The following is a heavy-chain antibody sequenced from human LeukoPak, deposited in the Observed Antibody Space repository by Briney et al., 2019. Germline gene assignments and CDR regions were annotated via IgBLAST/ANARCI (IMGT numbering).Heavy chain of an antibody. V-gene: IGHV4-59*08. CDR2: IYYSGST. D-gene: IGHD2-2*01. Sequence: PSETLSLTCTVSGGSISSYYWSWIRQPPGKGLEWIGYIYYSGSTNYNPSLKSRVTISVDTSKNQFSLKLSSVTAADTAVYYCARHSPGYCSSTSCYYFDYWGQGTLVTVSS. CDR3: ARHSPGYCSSTSCYYFDY. CDR1: GGSISSYY. J-gene: IGHJ4*02.